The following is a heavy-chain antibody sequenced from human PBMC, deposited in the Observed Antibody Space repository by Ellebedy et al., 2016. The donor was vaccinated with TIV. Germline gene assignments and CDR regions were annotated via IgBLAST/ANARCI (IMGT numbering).Heavy chain of an antibody. V-gene: IGHV4-39*07. CDR3: ARGIQLWNTYDY. J-gene: IGHJ4*02. Sequence: SETLSLXCTVSGGSISSSSYYWGWIRQPPGKGLEWIGSIYYSGSTYYNPSLKSRVTISVDTSKNQFSLKLSSVTAADTAVYYCARGIQLWNTYDYWGQGTLVTVSS. D-gene: IGHD5-18*01. CDR1: GGSISSSSYY. CDR2: IYYSGST.